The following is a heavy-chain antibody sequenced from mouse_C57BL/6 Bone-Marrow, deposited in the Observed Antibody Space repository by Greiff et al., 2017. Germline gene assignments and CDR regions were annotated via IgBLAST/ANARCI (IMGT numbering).Heavy chain of an antibody. J-gene: IGHJ3*01. V-gene: IGHV14-4*01. CDR2: IDPENGDT. CDR3: TDYDYGGAWFAY. D-gene: IGHD2-4*01. CDR1: GFNFKDDY. Sequence: EVQLQQSGAELVRPGASVKLSCTASGFNFKDDYMHWVKQRPEQGLEWIGWIDPENGDTDYTSKFQGKATITADTSSNTACLQLSSLTSEDTAVYYCTDYDYGGAWFAYWGQGTRVTVSA.